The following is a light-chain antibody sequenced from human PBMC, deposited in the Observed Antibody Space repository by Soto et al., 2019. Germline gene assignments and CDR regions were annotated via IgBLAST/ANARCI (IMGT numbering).Light chain of an antibody. CDR1: SSDVGGYNS. J-gene: IGLJ3*02. CDR2: DVS. CDR3: CSYAGTYTWV. V-gene: IGLV2-11*01. Sequence: QSALTQPRSVSGSPGQSVTISCTGTSSDVGGYNSVSWYQQYPGKAPKLMIYDVSKRPSGVPDRFSDSKSGNAASLTISGLQAEDEADYYCCSYAGTYTWVFGGGTKLTVL.